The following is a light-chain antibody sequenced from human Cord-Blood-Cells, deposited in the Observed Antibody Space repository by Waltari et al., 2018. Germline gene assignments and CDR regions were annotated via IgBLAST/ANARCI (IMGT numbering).Light chain of an antibody. Sequence: DIQMTQSPSTLSASVGDRVTITCRASQSICSWLAWYQQKPGKAPKLLIYDASSLESAVPSRFSGTGSGTEHTLTISSLQPDYFATYYCQQYNSYLWTFGQVTKVESK. CDR1: QSICSW. CDR3: QQYNSYLWT. V-gene: IGKV1-5*01. CDR2: DAS. J-gene: IGKJ1*01.